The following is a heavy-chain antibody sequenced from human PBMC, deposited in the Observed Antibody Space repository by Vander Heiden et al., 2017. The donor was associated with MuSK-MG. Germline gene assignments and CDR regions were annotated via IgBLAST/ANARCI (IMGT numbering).Heavy chain of an antibody. Sequence: QVHLVESGGGVVQPGRSLRLSCAASGFTFSSYAMHWVPQAQGKGLEWVAVISYDGNTRNYADSVKGRFSISRDSSKNTLYLQMNSLRVEDTAVYYCARDIAASGTSDYWGQGTLVTVSS. V-gene: IGHV3-30*04. CDR3: ARDIAASGTSDY. CDR2: ISYDGNTR. J-gene: IGHJ4*02. CDR1: GFTFSSYA. D-gene: IGHD6-13*01.